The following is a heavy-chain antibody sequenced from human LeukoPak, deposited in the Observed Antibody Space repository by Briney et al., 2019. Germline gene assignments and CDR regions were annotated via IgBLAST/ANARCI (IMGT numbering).Heavy chain of an antibody. CDR3: ARGRYSYGIFDY. D-gene: IGHD5-18*01. CDR1: GGSISSYY. CDR2: IYYSGST. Sequence: PSETLSLTCTVSGGSISSYYWSWIRQPPGKGLEWIGYIYYSGSTNYNPSLKSRVTISVDKSKNQFSLKLTSVTAADTAVYYCARGRYSYGIFDYWGQGTLVTVSS. J-gene: IGHJ4*02. V-gene: IGHV4-59*12.